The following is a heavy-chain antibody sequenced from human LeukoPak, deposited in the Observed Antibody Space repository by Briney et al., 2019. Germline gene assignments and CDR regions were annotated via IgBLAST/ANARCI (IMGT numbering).Heavy chain of an antibody. CDR3: ARDRRRDLLHAFDI. V-gene: IGHV4-59*01. CDR1: GGTISRYY. CDR2: IDYSGCT. J-gene: IGHJ3*02. Sequence: PSETLSLTCTVSGGTISRYYWSWLRQPPGKGLEWIAYIDYSGCTNYTLSLKSRLTISLDASKNQFSLKLSSVTAADTAVYYCARDRRRDLLHAFDIWGQGTMVTVSS. D-gene: IGHD1-26*01.